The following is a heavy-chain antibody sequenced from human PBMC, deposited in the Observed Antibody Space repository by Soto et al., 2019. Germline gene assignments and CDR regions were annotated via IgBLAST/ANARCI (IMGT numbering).Heavy chain of an antibody. Sequence: GASVKVSCKASGGTFSSYAISWVRQAPGQGLEWMGGIIPIFGTANYAQKFQGRVTITAGESTSTAYMELSSLRSEDTAVYYCARERGDYVWGSYRSGHYFDYWGQGTLVTVSS. CDR3: ARERGDYVWGSYRSGHYFDY. CDR1: GGTFSSYA. J-gene: IGHJ4*02. D-gene: IGHD3-16*02. V-gene: IGHV1-69*13. CDR2: IIPIFGTA.